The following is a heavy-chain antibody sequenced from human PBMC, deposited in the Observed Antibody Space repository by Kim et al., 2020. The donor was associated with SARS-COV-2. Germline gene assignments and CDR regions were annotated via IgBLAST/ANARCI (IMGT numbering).Heavy chain of an antibody. J-gene: IGHJ4*02. V-gene: IGHV1-18*01. Sequence: TNYEQKLQGRVTMTTDTSTSTAYMELRSLRSDDTAVYYCARDGTISGDYWGQGTLVTVSS. D-gene: IGHD3-9*01. CDR2: T. CDR3: ARDGTISGDY.